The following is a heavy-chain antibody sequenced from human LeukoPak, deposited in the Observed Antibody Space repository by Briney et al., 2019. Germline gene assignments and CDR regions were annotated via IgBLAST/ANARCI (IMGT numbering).Heavy chain of an antibody. CDR3: ARERQAGGTPFDY. Sequence: GGSLRLSCVASGFTFTGHSMHWVRQAPGKGLEWVAVVGNDEKTKFYADSLKGRFTISRDNSKNTLYLQMNSLRDEDTAVYYCARERQAGGTPFDYWGQGSLVTVSS. V-gene: IGHV3-30*04. J-gene: IGHJ4*02. CDR1: GFTFTGHS. CDR2: VGNDEKTK. D-gene: IGHD1-26*01.